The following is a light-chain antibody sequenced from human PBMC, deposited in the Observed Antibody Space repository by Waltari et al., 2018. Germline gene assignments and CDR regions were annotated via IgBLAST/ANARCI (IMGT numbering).Light chain of an antibody. V-gene: IGLV3-21*02. CDR3: QLWDTSNDRVV. J-gene: IGLJ3*02. CDR2: DDS. Sequence: SIMLSQPPSMSVAPGQTARITCGGNNLESESVNWYQQKPGQAPLVVLYDDSARPSGIPRRFSGSNSGNKATLSISRVEAGDEADYYCQLWDTSNDRVVFGGGT. CDR1: NLESES.